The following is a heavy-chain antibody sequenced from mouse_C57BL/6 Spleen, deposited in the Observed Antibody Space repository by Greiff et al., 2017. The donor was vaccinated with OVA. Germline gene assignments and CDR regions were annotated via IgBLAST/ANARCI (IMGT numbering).Heavy chain of an antibody. CDR2: IDPSDSYT. Sequence: QVQLQQPGAELVMPGASVKLSCKASGYTFTSYWMHWVKQRPGQGLEWIGEIDPSDSYTNYNQKFKGKSTLTVDKSSSTAYMQLSSLTSEDSAVYYGARGSDSNSYFDYWGQGTTLTVSS. J-gene: IGHJ2*01. V-gene: IGHV1-69*01. CDR3: ARGSDSNSYFDY. D-gene: IGHD2-5*01. CDR1: GYTFTSYW.